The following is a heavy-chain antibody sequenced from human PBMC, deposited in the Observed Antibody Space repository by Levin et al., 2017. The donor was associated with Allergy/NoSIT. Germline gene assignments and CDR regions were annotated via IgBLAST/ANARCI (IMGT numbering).Heavy chain of an antibody. D-gene: IGHD5-12*01. V-gene: IGHV3-33*01. Sequence: HSGGSLRLSCAASGFNFGSYAMHWVRQAPGKGLEWVALIWYDGSNKYYADSVKGRFTISRDNSKDTLYLQMNSLRSEDTAVYYCASEYRRGHSGYFDASDIWGQGTLVTVSS. CDR2: IWYDGSNK. J-gene: IGHJ3*02. CDR1: GFNFGSYA. CDR3: ASEYRRGHSGYFDASDI.